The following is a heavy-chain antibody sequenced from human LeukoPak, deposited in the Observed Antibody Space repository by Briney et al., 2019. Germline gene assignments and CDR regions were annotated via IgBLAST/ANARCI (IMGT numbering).Heavy chain of an antibody. V-gene: IGHV1-18*01. CDR2: ISTYNGNT. CDR3: TRAQYLKGYFDY. CDR1: GYTFTNYG. Sequence: ASVKVSCKASGYTFTNYGISWVRQAPGQGLEWMGWISTYNGNTNYVQKIQGRVTMTTDTSTTTAYMERRSLRSDDTAVYYCTRAQYLKGYFDYWGQGTLVTVSS. D-gene: IGHD2-2*02. J-gene: IGHJ4*02.